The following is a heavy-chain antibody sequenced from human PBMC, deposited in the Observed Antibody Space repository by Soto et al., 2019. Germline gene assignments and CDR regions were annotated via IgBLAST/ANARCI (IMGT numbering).Heavy chain of an antibody. V-gene: IGHV3-23*01. CDR1: GFTFSSYA. CDR3: AKVGVEMATITPFDY. CDR2: ISGSGGST. J-gene: IGHJ4*02. D-gene: IGHD5-12*01. Sequence: GGSLRLSCAASGFTFSSYAMSWVRQAPGKGLEWVSAISGSGGSTYYADSVKGRFTISRDNSKNTLYLQINSLRAEDTAVYYCAKVGVEMATITPFDYWGQGTLVTVSS.